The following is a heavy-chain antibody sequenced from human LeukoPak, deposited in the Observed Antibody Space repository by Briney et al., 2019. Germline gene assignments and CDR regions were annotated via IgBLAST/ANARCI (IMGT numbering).Heavy chain of an antibody. V-gene: IGHV3-30-3*01. CDR3: ARGGTVVADDDDAFDI. CDR2: ISYDGSNK. D-gene: IGHD2-15*01. Sequence: GGSLRLSCAASGFTFSSYAMHWVRQAPGKGLEWVAVISYDGSNKYYADSVKGRFTISRDNSKNALYLQMNSLRAEDTAVYYCARGGTVVADDDDAFDIWGQGTMVTVSS. J-gene: IGHJ3*02. CDR1: GFTFSSYA.